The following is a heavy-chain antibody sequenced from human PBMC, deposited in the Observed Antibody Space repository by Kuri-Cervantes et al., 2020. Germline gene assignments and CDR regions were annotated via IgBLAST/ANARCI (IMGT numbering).Heavy chain of an antibody. V-gene: IGHV3-74*03. CDR2: INGDGSDR. D-gene: IGHD4-17*01. CDR3: ATLGGLRMTTVTTGFDY. CDR1: GFTFSVFW. J-gene: IGHJ4*02. Sequence: GGSLRLSCAASGFTFSVFWMHWVRQVPGKGLVWVSRINGDGSDRQYAESVRGRFTLSRDNAKNTVYLQMNSLRAEDTAVCYCATLGGLRMTTVTTGFDYWGQGTLVTVSS.